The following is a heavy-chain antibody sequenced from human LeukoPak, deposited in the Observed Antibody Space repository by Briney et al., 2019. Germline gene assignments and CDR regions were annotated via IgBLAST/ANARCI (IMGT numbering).Heavy chain of an antibody. CDR1: GYTFSSYA. CDR2: INTNTGNP. Sequence: ASVKVSCKASGYTFSSYAMNWVRQAPGQGLEWMGWINTNTGNPTYAQGFTGRFVFSLDTSVSTAYLQISSLKAEDTAVYYCARAPAGSSWYGVWFDPWGQGTLVTVSS. J-gene: IGHJ5*02. V-gene: IGHV7-4-1*02. D-gene: IGHD6-13*01. CDR3: ARAPAGSSWYGVWFDP.